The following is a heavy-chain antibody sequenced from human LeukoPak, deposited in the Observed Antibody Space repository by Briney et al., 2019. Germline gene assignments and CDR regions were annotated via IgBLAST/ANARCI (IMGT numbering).Heavy chain of an antibody. CDR1: GGSISSSSYY. CDR3: ARHGDDFDY. Sequence: SETLSLTCTVSGGSISSSSYYWGGIRQPPGKGLEWIGSIYYSGSTYYNPSLKSRVTISVDTSKNQFSLKLSSVTAADTAVYYCARHGDDFDYWGQGTLVTVSS. J-gene: IGHJ4*02. V-gene: IGHV4-39*01. D-gene: IGHD4-17*01. CDR2: IYYSGST.